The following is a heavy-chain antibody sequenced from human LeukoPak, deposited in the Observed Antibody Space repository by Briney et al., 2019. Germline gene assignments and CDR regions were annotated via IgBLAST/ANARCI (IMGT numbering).Heavy chain of an antibody. CDR3: ARVGSSGWGIDY. CDR1: GFTFSSYS. D-gene: IGHD6-19*01. J-gene: IGHJ4*02. V-gene: IGHV3-30*03. CDR2: ISYDGSNK. Sequence: GGSLRLSCAASGFTFSSYSMNWVRQAPGKGLEWVAVISYDGSNKYYADSVKGRFTISRDNSKNTLYLQMNSLRAEDTAVYYCARVGSSGWGIDYWGQGTLVTVSS.